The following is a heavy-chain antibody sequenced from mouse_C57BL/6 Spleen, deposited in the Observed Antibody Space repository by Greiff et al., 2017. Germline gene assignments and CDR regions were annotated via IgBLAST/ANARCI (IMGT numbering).Heavy chain of an antibody. Sequence: VQLQQSGPELVKPGASVKMSCKASGYTFTDYNMHWVKQSHGKSLEWIGYINPNNGGTSYNQKFKGKATLTVNKSSSTAYMELRSLTSEDSAVYYCARHYYGSGGFAYWGQGTLVTVSA. V-gene: IGHV1-22*01. CDR1: GYTFTDYN. CDR3: ARHYYGSGGFAY. CDR2: INPNNGGT. D-gene: IGHD1-1*01. J-gene: IGHJ3*01.